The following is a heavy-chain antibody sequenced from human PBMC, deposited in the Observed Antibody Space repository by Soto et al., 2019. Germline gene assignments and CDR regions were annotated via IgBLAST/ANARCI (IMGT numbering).Heavy chain of an antibody. J-gene: IGHJ4*02. CDR2: IYYSGST. V-gene: IGHV4-31*03. Sequence: SETLSLTCTVSGGSISSGGYYWSWIRQHPGKGLEWIGYIYYSGSTYYNPSLKSRVTISVDTSKNQFSLKLSSVTAADTAVYYCARVWRPDYPFDYWGQGTLVTVSS. D-gene: IGHD4-17*01. CDR3: ARVWRPDYPFDY. CDR1: GGSISSGGYY.